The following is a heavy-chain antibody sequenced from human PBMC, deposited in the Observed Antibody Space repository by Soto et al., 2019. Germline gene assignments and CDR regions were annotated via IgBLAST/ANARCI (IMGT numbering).Heavy chain of an antibody. D-gene: IGHD2-2*01. CDR3: ARRVTMQYYFDY. CDR1: GGSLSGYY. Sequence: QVQLQHWGAGLLKPSETLSRTCAVYGGSLSGYYWSWIRQPPGKGLEWIGEINDSGSTNYNPSFKSRGTISADTSKNQFSLKLTSVTAADTAVYYCARRVTMQYYFDYWGQGTLVPVFS. CDR2: INDSGST. V-gene: IGHV4-34*01. J-gene: IGHJ4*02.